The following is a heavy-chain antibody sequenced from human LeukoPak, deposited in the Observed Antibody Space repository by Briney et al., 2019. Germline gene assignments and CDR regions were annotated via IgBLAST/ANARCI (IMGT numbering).Heavy chain of an antibody. CDR1: GFTFSSYA. Sequence: GGSLRLSCAASGFTFSSYAMHWVRQAPGKGLEWVAVISYDGSNKYYADSVKGRFTISRDNSKNTLYLQMNSLRAEDTAVYYCARGLQRPAGWFDPWGQGTLVTVSS. CDR3: ARGLQRPAGWFDP. CDR2: ISYDGSNK. V-gene: IGHV3-30-3*01. D-gene: IGHD5-24*01. J-gene: IGHJ5*02.